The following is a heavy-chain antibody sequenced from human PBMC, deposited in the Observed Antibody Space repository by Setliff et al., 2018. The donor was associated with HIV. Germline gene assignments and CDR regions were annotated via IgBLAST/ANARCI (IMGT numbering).Heavy chain of an antibody. D-gene: IGHD1-26*01. CDR2: ISPDGRST. CDR1: GFTFNNYW. Sequence: PGGSLRLSCAASGFTFNNYWMNWVRQVPGKGLVWVARISPDGRSTTHADAVKGRFTISRDNAKNTLYLHMNSLRAEDTSVYHCARVHGAGAYFFDYWGQGAPVTVSS. CDR3: ARVHGAGAYFFDY. J-gene: IGHJ4*02. V-gene: IGHV3-74*01.